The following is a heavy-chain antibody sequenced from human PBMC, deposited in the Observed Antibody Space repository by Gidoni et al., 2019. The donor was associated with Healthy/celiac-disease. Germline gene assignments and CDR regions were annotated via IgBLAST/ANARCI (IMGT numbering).Heavy chain of an antibody. CDR1: GGSISSYY. CDR3: ARVFEWVVPAAHIYYYYGMDV. J-gene: IGHJ6*02. CDR2: IHYSGST. Sequence: QVQLQESGPGLVKPSETLSLTCTVSGGSISSYYWRWIRQPPGKGLEWIGYIHYSGSTNYTPSLKSRVTISVDTSKNQFSLKLSSVTAADTAVYYCARVFEWVVPAAHIYYYYGMDVWGQGTTVTVSS. D-gene: IGHD2-2*01. V-gene: IGHV4-59*01.